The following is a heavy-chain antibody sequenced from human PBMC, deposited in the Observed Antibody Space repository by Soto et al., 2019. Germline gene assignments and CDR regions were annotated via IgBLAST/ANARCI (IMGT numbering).Heavy chain of an antibody. CDR3: ARFSSYSSSWYGAFDI. CDR1: GYTFTSYG. D-gene: IGHD6-13*01. V-gene: IGHV1-18*04. CDR2: ISAYNGNT. Sequence: ASVKVSCKASGYTFTSYGISWVRQAPGQGLEWMGWISAYNGNTNYAQKLQGRVTMTTDTSTSTAYMELRSLRSDDTAVYYCARFSSYSSSWYGAFDIWGQGTMVTVS. J-gene: IGHJ3*02.